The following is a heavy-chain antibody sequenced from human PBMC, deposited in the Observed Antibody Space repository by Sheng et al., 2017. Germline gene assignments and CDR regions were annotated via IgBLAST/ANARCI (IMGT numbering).Heavy chain of an antibody. J-gene: IGHJ4*02. Sequence: EVQLVESGGGLVQPGGSVRLSCAASGFTFSSYAMHWVRQAPGKGLEYVSAISSNGGSTYYANSVKGRFTISRDNSKNTLYLQMGSLRAEDMAVYYCARVPRMRYSGSYYDYWGQGTLVTVSS. D-gene: IGHD1-26*01. CDR1: GFTFSSYA. V-gene: IGHV3-64*01. CDR2: ISSNGGST. CDR3: ARVPRMRYSGSYYDY.